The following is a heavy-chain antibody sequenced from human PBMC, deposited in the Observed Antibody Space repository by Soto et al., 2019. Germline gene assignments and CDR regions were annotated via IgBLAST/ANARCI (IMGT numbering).Heavy chain of an antibody. CDR3: ATQMDYNILTGYRTFVY. D-gene: IGHD3-9*01. Sequence: GGSLRLSCAVSGFTFSSYSMNWVRQAPGKGLEWVSSISSGNSYIYYADSVRGRFTASRDNAKSSLYLQMNSLRAEDTAVYYCATQMDYNILTGYRTFVYWGQGTLVTVSS. J-gene: IGHJ4*02. CDR1: GFTFSSYS. CDR2: ISSGNSYI. V-gene: IGHV3-21*01.